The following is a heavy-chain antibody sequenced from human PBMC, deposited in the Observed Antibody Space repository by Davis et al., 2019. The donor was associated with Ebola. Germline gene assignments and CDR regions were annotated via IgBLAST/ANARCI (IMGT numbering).Heavy chain of an antibody. CDR2: IYHNGDT. CDR3: ARSVSMDV. Sequence: SETLSLTCTVSGGSIYNYYWNWIRQPPGKGLEWIGYIYHNGDTNYNPSLKSRVTISVDTSKKQFSLILSSVSAADTAIYYCARSVSMDVWGKGTTVTVSS. V-gene: IGHV4-59*01. CDR1: GGSIYNYY. D-gene: IGHD5/OR15-5a*01. J-gene: IGHJ6*04.